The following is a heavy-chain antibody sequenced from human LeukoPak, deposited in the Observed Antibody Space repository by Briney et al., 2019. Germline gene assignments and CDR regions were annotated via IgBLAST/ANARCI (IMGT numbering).Heavy chain of an antibody. Sequence: GGSLRLSCAASGFTFSSYGMHWVRQAPGKGLEGVALIRYDGSNKYYADSVKGRFTISRDNSKNTLYLQMNSLRAEDTAVYYCAKDPNHYSSGWSPSGYWGQGTLVTVSS. CDR1: GFTFSSYG. D-gene: IGHD6-19*01. CDR3: AKDPNHYSSGWSPSGY. J-gene: IGHJ4*02. V-gene: IGHV3-30*02. CDR2: IRYDGSNK.